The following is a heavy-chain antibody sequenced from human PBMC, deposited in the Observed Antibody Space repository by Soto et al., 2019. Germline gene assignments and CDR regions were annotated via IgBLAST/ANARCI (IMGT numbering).Heavy chain of an antibody. V-gene: IGHV3-7*01. CDR1: GFTFSNYL. CDR3: AREKRANGYFDY. Sequence: GGSLRLSCAASGFTFSNYLMSWVRQAPGKGLEWVANIKQDGSEKYYVASVNGRFTISRDNAKNSLYLQMNSLRADDTAVYYCAREKRANGYFDYWGQGTLVTVS. D-gene: IGHD6-25*01. J-gene: IGHJ4*02. CDR2: IKQDGSEK.